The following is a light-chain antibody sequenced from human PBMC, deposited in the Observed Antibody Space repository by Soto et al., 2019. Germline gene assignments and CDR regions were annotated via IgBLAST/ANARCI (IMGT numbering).Light chain of an antibody. CDR3: QSYDSSLRGEV. Sequence: QSVLTQPPSVSGAPGQRVTISCTGSSSNIGAGYDVHWYQQLPGTAPKLLIYGNSNRPSGVLDRFSGSKSGTSASLAITGLQAEDEADYYCQSYDSSLRGEVFGGGTKLTVL. J-gene: IGLJ2*01. CDR2: GNS. CDR1: SSNIGAGYD. V-gene: IGLV1-40*01.